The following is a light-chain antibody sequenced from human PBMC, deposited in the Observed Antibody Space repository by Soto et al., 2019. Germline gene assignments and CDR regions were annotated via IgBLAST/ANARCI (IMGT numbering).Light chain of an antibody. CDR3: CSYVGSNNYV. Sequence: QSALTQPASVSGSPGQSITISCTGTSSDVGSYNLVSWYQQHPGKAPALVIYEASKRPSGVSNRFSGSKSGNTASLTISGLQAEDEADYYCCSYVGSNNYVFGTGTKLTVL. V-gene: IGLV2-23*01. J-gene: IGLJ1*01. CDR1: SSDVGSYNL. CDR2: EAS.